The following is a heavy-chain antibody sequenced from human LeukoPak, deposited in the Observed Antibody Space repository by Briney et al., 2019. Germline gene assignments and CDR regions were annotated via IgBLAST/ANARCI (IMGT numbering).Heavy chain of an antibody. D-gene: IGHD3-22*01. CDR3: ARGNDYYDSSGYYY. CDR1: GFTFSSYS. CDR2: ISSSSSYI. Sequence: GGSLRLSCAASGFTFSSYSMNWVRQAPGKGLEWVSFISSSSSYIYYADSVKGRFTISRDNAKNSLFLQMNSLRAEDTAVYYCARGNDYYDSSGYYYWGQGTLVTVSS. V-gene: IGHV3-21*01. J-gene: IGHJ4*02.